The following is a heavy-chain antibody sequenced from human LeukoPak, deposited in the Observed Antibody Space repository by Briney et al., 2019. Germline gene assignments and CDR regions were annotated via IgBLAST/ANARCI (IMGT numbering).Heavy chain of an antibody. CDR2: IYHSGRT. V-gene: IGHV4-30-2*01. CDR3: ASTRGDYYYGMDV. Sequence: SETLSLTCAVSGGSISSGGYSWRWIRQPPGKGLEWIGYIYHSGRTYYNPSLKSRVSISVDRSKNQFSLKLSSVTAADRAVYYCASTRGDYYYGMDVWGQGTTVTVSS. CDR1: GGSISSGGYS. J-gene: IGHJ6*02.